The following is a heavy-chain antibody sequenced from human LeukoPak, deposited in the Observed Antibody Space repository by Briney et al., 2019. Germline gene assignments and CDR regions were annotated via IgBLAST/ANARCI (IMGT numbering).Heavy chain of an antibody. Sequence: PSQTLSLTCTVSGGSISSGGYYWSWILQHPGKGLEWIGYIYYSGSTYYNPSLKSRVTISVDTSKNQFSLKLSSVTAADTAVYYCARGGNGDSLGYWGQGTLVTVSS. V-gene: IGHV4-31*03. CDR1: GGSISSGGYY. J-gene: IGHJ4*02. CDR2: IYYSGST. D-gene: IGHD4-17*01. CDR3: ARGGNGDSLGY.